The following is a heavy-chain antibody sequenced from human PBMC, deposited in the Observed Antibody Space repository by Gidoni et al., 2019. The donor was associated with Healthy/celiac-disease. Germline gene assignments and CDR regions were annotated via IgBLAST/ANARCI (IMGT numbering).Heavy chain of an antibody. Sequence: QVQLVESVGGVGQPGRSLRLSCAAPGFTFSSYGMHWVRQAQGKGLEWVAVIWYDGSNKYYADSVKGRFTISRDNSKNTLYLQMNSLRAEDTAVYYCARDIAADYYYYYGMDVWGQGTTVTVSS. V-gene: IGHV3-33*01. CDR1: GFTFSSYG. CDR3: ARDIAADYYYYYGMDV. J-gene: IGHJ6*02. D-gene: IGHD6-13*01. CDR2: IWYDGSNK.